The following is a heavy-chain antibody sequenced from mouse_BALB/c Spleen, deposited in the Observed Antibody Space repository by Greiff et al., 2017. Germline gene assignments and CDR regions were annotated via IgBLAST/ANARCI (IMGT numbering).Heavy chain of an antibody. J-gene: IGHJ4*01. CDR3: ARETPQTLYAMDY. CDR2: ISSGGST. CDR1: GFTFSSYA. V-gene: IGHV5-6-5*01. Sequence: EVMLVESGGGLVKPGGSLKLSCAASGFTFSSYAMSWVRQTPEKRLEWVASISSGGSTYYPDSVKGRFTISRDNARNILYLQMSSLRSEDTAMYYCARETPQTLYAMDYWGQGTSVTVSS.